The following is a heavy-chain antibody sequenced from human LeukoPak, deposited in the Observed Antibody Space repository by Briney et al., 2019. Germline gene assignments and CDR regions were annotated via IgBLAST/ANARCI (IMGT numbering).Heavy chain of an antibody. D-gene: IGHD3-22*01. CDR3: ARVLDSSGYYKDAFDI. Sequence: SETLSLTCAVSGGSISSSNWWSWVRQPPGKGLEWIGEIYHSGSTNYNPSLKSRVTISVDTSKNQFSLKLSSVTAADTAVYYCARVLDSSGYYKDAFDIWGQGTMVTVSS. CDR2: IYHSGST. J-gene: IGHJ3*02. V-gene: IGHV4-4*02. CDR1: GGSISSSNW.